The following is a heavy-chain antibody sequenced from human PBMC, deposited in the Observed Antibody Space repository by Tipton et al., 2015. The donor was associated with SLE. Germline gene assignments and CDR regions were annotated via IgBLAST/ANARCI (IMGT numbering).Heavy chain of an antibody. D-gene: IGHD3-16*02. V-gene: IGHV3-30*04. CDR2: ISYDGSNK. CDR3: ARAGVMIPFGGVIASGMDV. Sequence: SLRLSCAASGFTFSSYAMHWVRQAPGNGLEWVAVISYDGSNKYYADSVKGRFTISRVNSKNTLYLQMNSLRAEDTAVYYCARAGVMIPFGGVIASGMDVWGQGVTVPVSS. J-gene: IGHJ6*02. CDR1: GFTFSSYA.